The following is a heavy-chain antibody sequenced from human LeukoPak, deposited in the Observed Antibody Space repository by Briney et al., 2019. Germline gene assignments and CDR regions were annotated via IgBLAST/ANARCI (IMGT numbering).Heavy chain of an antibody. V-gene: IGHV4-4*07. Sequence: SETLSLTCTVSGDPISSYYWRWIRQPAGKGLESIGRIYTIESTNYNHSLKSRVTMSVDTSRNQFTLKLSSVTAADTAVYYCARELTSGLLLDPWGQGTLVTVSS. D-gene: IGHD3-22*01. J-gene: IGHJ5*02. CDR2: IYTIEST. CDR1: GDPISSYY. CDR3: ARELTSGLLLDP.